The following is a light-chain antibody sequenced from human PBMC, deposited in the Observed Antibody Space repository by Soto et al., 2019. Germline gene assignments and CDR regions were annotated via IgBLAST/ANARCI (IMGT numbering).Light chain of an antibody. CDR2: DAS. Sequence: DIQMTQSPSTLSASVGNRVTITCRVSQSISNYLAWYQQKPGKAPKLLIYDASSLDSGVPSRFSGSGSGTEFTLTISSLQPDDFATYYCQQYNGFSVTFGGGTKVENK. CDR1: QSISNY. J-gene: IGKJ4*01. V-gene: IGKV1-5*01. CDR3: QQYNGFSVT.